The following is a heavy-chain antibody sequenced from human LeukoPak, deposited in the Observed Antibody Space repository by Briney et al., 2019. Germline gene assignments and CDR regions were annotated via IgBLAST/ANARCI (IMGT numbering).Heavy chain of an antibody. CDR1: GYSISSGYY. CDR2: IYHSGST. D-gene: IGHD1-26*01. Sequence: PSETLSLTCAVSGYSISSGYYWGWIPQPPGKGLEWIGSIYHSGSTDYNPSLKSRVTISVDTSKNQFSLKLSSVTAADTAVYYCARDPYSGSYKPTNWGQGTLVSVSS. J-gene: IGHJ4*02. CDR3: ARDPYSGSYKPTN. V-gene: IGHV4-38-2*02.